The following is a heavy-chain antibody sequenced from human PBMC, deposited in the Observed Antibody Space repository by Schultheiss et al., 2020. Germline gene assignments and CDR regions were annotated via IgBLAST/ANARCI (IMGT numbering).Heavy chain of an antibody. CDR2: INPNSGNT. V-gene: IGHV1-2*02. CDR1: GYTFTSYG. CDR3: ASFGAQAGFDY. Sequence: ASVKVSCKASGYTFTSYGISWVRQAPGQGLEWMGWINPNSGNTNYAQKFQGRVTMTRDTSSSTAYMELSRLRSDDTAVYYCASFGAQAGFDYWGQGTLVTVSS. J-gene: IGHJ4*02. D-gene: IGHD3-10*01.